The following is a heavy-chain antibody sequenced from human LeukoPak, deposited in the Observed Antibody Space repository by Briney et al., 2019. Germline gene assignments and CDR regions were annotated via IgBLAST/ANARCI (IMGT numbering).Heavy chain of an antibody. J-gene: IGHJ4*02. CDR1: GFTFSSYG. Sequence: GGSLSLSCAASGFTFSSYGMSWVRQAAGKGLGWVSTISGSGGSTNYADSVKGRFTISRDNSKNTLYLQMNSRRAEDTAVYYCASLANYGGSWDYWGQGTLVTVSS. V-gene: IGHV3-23*01. D-gene: IGHD4-23*01. CDR3: ASLANYGGSWDY. CDR2: ISGSGGST.